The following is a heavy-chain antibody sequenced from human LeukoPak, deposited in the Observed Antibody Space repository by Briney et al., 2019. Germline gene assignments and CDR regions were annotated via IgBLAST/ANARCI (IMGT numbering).Heavy chain of an antibody. Sequence: SETLSLTCTVSGGSISSGGYYWSWIRQHPGKGLEWIGYIYYSGSTYYNPSLKSRVTISVDTSKNQFSLKLSSVTAADAAVYYCARDRYDFWSGYYLDYWGQGTLVTVSS. CDR2: IYYSGST. J-gene: IGHJ4*02. CDR3: ARDRYDFWSGYYLDY. D-gene: IGHD3-3*01. V-gene: IGHV4-31*03. CDR1: GGSISSGGYY.